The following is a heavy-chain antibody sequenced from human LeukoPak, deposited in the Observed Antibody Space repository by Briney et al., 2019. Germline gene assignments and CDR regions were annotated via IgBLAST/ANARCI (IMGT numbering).Heavy chain of an antibody. V-gene: IGHV4-4*07. J-gene: IGHJ3*02. CDR2: IYTSGST. CDR1: DVSISSYY. D-gene: IGHD3-22*01. CDR3: ARDYAWENTYYYDSSGYFAFDI. Sequence: PSETLSLTCSVSDVSISSYYWSWIRQPAGKGLEWIGRIYTSGSTNYNPSLKSRVTMSVDTSKNQFSLKLSSVTAADTAVYYCARDYAWENTYYYDSSGYFAFDIWGQGTMVTVSS.